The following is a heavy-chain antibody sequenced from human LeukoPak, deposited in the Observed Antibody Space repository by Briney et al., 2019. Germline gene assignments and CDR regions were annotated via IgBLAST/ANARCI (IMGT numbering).Heavy chain of an antibody. V-gene: IGHV1-46*01. J-gene: IGHJ4*02. CDR1: GYTFTSYY. D-gene: IGHD1-7*01. CDR2: INPSGGST. Sequence: ASVKVSCKASGYTFTSYYMHWVRQAPGQGLEWMGIINPSGGSTSYAQKFQGRVTMTRDMSTSTVYMELSSLRSEDTAVYYCARAGSVNWNYYAAAQAPFDYWGQGTLGTVSA. CDR3: ARAGSVNWNYYAAAQAPFDY.